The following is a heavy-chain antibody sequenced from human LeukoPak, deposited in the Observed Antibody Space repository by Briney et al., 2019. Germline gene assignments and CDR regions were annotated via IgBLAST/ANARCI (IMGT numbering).Heavy chain of an antibody. Sequence: PGGSLRLSCAASRFTFRTYAMSWVRQAPGKGLEWVSTISGSGGSTYYADSVKGRFTISRDNSKNTLYLQMNTLRAEDTAVYYCAKDPGTVTTSLDYWGQGTLVTVSS. CDR3: AKDPGTVTTSLDY. CDR1: RFTFRTYA. D-gene: IGHD4-17*01. J-gene: IGHJ4*02. V-gene: IGHV3-23*01. CDR2: ISGSGGST.